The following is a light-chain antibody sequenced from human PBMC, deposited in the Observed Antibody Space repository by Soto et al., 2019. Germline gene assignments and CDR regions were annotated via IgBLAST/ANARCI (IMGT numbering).Light chain of an antibody. CDR1: SSDVGGYNY. CDR3: SSYTSSSTYVV. J-gene: IGLJ2*01. V-gene: IGLV2-14*01. CDR2: DVS. Sequence: QSVLTQPASVSGSPGQPITISCTETSSDVGGYNYVSWYQQHPGKAPKLMIYDVSNRPSGVSNRFSGSKSGNTASLTISGLQAEDEADYYCSSYTSSSTYVVFGGGTKLTVL.